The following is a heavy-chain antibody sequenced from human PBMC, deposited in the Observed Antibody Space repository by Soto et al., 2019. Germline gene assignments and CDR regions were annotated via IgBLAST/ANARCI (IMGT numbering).Heavy chain of an antibody. Sequence: SETLSLTCAVYGGSFSGYYWSWIRQPPGKGLEWIGEINHSGSTNYNPSLKSRVTISVDTSKNQFSLKLSSVTAADTAVYSCARFAPSLYSSSSSVADYWGQGTLVTVSS. CDR2: INHSGST. D-gene: IGHD6-6*01. J-gene: IGHJ4*02. CDR3: ARFAPSLYSSSSSVADY. CDR1: GGSFSGYY. V-gene: IGHV4-34*01.